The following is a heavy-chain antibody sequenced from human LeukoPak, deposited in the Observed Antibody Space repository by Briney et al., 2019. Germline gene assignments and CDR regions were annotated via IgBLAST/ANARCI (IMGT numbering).Heavy chain of an antibody. CDR3: ARAMVRGVIRWFDP. Sequence: SQTLSLTCTVSGGSISSGGYYWSWIRQHPGTGLEWIGYIYYSGSTYYNPSLKSRVTISVDTSKNQFSLKLSSVTAADTAVYYCARAMVRGVIRWFDPWGQGTLVTVSS. CDR1: GGSISSGGYY. V-gene: IGHV4-31*03. CDR2: IYYSGST. D-gene: IGHD3-10*01. J-gene: IGHJ5*02.